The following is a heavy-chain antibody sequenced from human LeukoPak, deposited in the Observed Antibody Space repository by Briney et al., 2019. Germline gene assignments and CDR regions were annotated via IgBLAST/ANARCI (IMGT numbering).Heavy chain of an antibody. V-gene: IGHV3-30*02. CDR1: GFTFSRYG. CDR3: ARDPGSGRHSCYMDV. J-gene: IGHJ6*03. Sequence: GGSLRLSCAASGFTFSRYGMHWVRQAPGKGLEWVAFLRSDGSDRFYPDSVKGRFTISRDNSKNTLYLQMNSLRPEDTAVYYCARDPGSGRHSCYMDVWGKGTTVIVS. D-gene: IGHD5-12*01. CDR2: LRSDGSDR.